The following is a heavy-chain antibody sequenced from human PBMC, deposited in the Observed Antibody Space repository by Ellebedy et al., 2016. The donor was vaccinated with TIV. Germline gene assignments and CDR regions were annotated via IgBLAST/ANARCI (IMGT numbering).Heavy chain of an antibody. V-gene: IGHV4-4*02. CDR2: IYHSGST. J-gene: IGHJ6*02. Sequence: GSLRLXCAVSGGSISSSNWWSWVRQPPGKGLEWIGEIYHSGSTNYNPSLKSRVTISVDKSKNQFSLKLSSVTAADTAVYYCAGMCSSTSCYGNLYYYYYYGMDVWGQGTTVTVSS. CDR1: GGSISSSNW. CDR3: AGMCSSTSCYGNLYYYYYYGMDV. D-gene: IGHD2-2*01.